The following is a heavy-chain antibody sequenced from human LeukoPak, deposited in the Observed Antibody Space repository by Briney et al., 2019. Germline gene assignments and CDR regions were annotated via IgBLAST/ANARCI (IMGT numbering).Heavy chain of an antibody. CDR3: TRERRHSSGLDY. CDR2: ISSSSSYI. CDR1: GFTFSSYS. J-gene: IGHJ4*02. V-gene: IGHV3-21*01. Sequence: GGSLRLSCAASGFTFSSYSMNWVRQAPGKGLEWVSSISSSSSYIYYADSVKGRFTISRDNAKNSLYLQMNSLRAEDTAVYYCTRERRHSSGLDYWGQGTLVSVSS. D-gene: IGHD6-19*01.